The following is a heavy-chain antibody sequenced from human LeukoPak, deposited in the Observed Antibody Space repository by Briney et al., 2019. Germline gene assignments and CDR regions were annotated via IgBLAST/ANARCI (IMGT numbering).Heavy chain of an antibody. Sequence: GGSLRLSCAASGFIFDDFGMSWVRQAPGKGLEWVSGINWNGDKIDYADSVKGRFIISRDNVKNILYLQTNSLRAEDTALYFCTRGSGNFLGGDWGQGTLVTVSS. D-gene: IGHD1-26*01. CDR3: TRGSGNFLGGD. CDR2: INWNGDKI. J-gene: IGHJ4*02. V-gene: IGHV3-20*04. CDR1: GFIFDDFG.